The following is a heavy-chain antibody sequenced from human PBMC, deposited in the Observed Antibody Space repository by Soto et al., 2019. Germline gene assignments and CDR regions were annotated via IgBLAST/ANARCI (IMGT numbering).Heavy chain of an antibody. Sequence: QVQLVQSGAEVKKPGSSVKVSCKACGGTFSSYAISWVRQAPGQGLEWMGGIIPIFGTANYAQKFQGRVTITAEKSTSTAYMELSSLKSEDADVYYCARCSGGSCYSRSLYYYYYGMDVWGQGTTVTVSS. V-gene: IGHV1-69*06. CDR3: ARCSGGSCYSRSLYYYYYGMDV. D-gene: IGHD2-15*01. CDR1: GGTFSSYA. CDR2: IIPIFGTA. J-gene: IGHJ6*02.